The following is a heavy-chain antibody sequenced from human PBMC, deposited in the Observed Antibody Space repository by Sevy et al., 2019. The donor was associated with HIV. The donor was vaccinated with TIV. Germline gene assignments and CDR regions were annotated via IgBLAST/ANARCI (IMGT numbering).Heavy chain of an antibody. V-gene: IGHV5-51*01. Sequence: GESLKISCKGSAYTFTTHWIGWVRQMPGKGLEWMGNMSPGDSDPRYSPSFQGQVTMSVDKSVSTAYLQWHSLETSDTAIYYCARLDSYSIGWSPRYYFDYWGQGTLVTVSS. D-gene: IGHD6-19*01. CDR1: AYTFTTHW. J-gene: IGHJ4*02. CDR3: ARLDSYSIGWSPRYYFDY. CDR2: MSPGDSDP.